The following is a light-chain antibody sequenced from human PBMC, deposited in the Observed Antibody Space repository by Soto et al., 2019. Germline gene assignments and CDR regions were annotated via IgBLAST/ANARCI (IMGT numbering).Light chain of an antibody. CDR1: QSVSSY. CDR3: QQRSNWPLT. Sequence: EIVLTQSPATLASSPGQRATLSCRASQSVSSYLAAYQQKPGQAPRLLIYDASNRATGIPARFSGSGSGTDFTLTISSLEPEDFAVYYCQQRSNWPLTFGGGTKVEIK. CDR2: DAS. V-gene: IGKV3-11*01. J-gene: IGKJ4*01.